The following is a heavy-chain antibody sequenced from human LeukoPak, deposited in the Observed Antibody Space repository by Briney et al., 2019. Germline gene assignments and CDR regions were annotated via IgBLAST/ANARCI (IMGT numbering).Heavy chain of an antibody. CDR2: IKQDGSEK. CDR3: ARARDSYYYDSSGYFYYYYMDV. J-gene: IGHJ6*03. CDR1: GFTFSSYW. Sequence: GGSLRLSCAASGFTFSSYWMSWVRQAPGKGLEWVANIKQDGSEKYYVDSVKGRFTISRDNAKNSLYLQMNSLRAEDTAVYYCARARDSYYYDSSGYFYYYYMDVWGKGTTVTVSS. D-gene: IGHD3-22*01. V-gene: IGHV3-7*01.